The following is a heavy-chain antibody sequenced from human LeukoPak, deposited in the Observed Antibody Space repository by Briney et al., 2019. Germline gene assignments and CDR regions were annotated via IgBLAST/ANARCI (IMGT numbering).Heavy chain of an antibody. CDR3: ARDLLNEGNHLDY. Sequence: SETLSLTCTVSGGSISSGGYYWSWIRQPPGKGLEWIGYIYYSGSTYYNPSLKSRVTISVDTSKNQFSLKLSSVTAADTAVYYCARDLLNEGNHLDYWGQGTLVTVSS. D-gene: IGHD4-23*01. CDR1: GGSISSGGYY. V-gene: IGHV4-30-4*01. J-gene: IGHJ4*02. CDR2: IYYSGST.